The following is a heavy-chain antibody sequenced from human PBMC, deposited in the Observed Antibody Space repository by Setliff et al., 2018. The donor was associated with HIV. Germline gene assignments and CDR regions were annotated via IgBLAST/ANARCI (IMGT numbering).Heavy chain of an antibody. D-gene: IGHD6-13*01. J-gene: IGHJ6*03. Sequence: SETLSLTCSVYGASISHSNSAWGWLRQPPGKRLEWLGSIYDSRSTSYNPSLSSRVTISVDTSKNQVSLRLNSVTAADTGVYYCARHRDPPGSRWIFFYYYMGLWGAGTTVTVSS. CDR3: ARHRDPPGSRWIFFYYYMGL. CDR2: IYDSRST. V-gene: IGHV4-39*01. CDR1: GASISHSNSA.